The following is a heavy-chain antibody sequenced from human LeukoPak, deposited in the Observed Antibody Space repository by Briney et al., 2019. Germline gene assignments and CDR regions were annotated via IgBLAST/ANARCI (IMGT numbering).Heavy chain of an antibody. V-gene: IGHV3-23*01. D-gene: IGHD2-2*01. Sequence: GGSLRLSCETSGFTFINDAMTWVRQAPGKGLEWVSAISGSGGSTYHADSVKGGFTISRDNSKNTLHLQMSSMRGDDTDVYYCARDPGTQPDYFQYWGQGTLVTVSS. CDR1: GFTFINDA. CDR2: ISGSGGST. J-gene: IGHJ4*02. CDR3: ARDPGTQPDYFQY.